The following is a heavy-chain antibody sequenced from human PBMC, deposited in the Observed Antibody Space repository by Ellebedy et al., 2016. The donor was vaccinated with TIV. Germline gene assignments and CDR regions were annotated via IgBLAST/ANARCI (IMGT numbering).Heavy chain of an antibody. Sequence: SVKVSCXASGGTFSSYAISWVRQAPGQGLEWMGGIIPIFGTANYAQKFQGRVTITADESTSTAYMELSSLRSEDTAVYYCARLHYYDSSGYYKSDGILDYWGQGTLVTVSS. J-gene: IGHJ4*02. CDR2: IIPIFGTA. V-gene: IGHV1-69*13. CDR3: ARLHYYDSSGYYKSDGILDY. CDR1: GGTFSSYA. D-gene: IGHD3-22*01.